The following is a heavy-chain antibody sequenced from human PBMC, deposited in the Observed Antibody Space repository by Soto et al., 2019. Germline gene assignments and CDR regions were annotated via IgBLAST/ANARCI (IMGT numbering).Heavy chain of an antibody. V-gene: IGHV4-34*01. Sequence: QVQLQQWGAGLLKPSETLSLTCAVYGGSFSGYYWSWIRQPPGKGLEWIREINHSGSTNYNPSLKSRVTISVDTSKNQFSLKLSSVTAADTAVYYCARGSGSYYNWFDPWGQGTLVTVSS. J-gene: IGHJ5*02. CDR3: ARGSGSYYNWFDP. D-gene: IGHD1-26*01. CDR1: GGSFSGYY. CDR2: INHSGST.